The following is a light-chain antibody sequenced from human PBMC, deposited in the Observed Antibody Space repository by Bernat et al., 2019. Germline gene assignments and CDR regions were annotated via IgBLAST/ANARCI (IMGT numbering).Light chain of an antibody. CDR3: QQLNSYLALT. J-gene: IGKJ4*01. CDR1: QGISSY. V-gene: IGKV1-9*01. CDR2: AAS. Sequence: DIQLTQSPSFLSASVGDRVTITCRASQGISSYLSWYQQKPGKAPKLLIYAASTLQSGVPSRFSGSGSATEFTLTISSLQPEDFATYYCQQLNSYLALTFGGGTKVEIK.